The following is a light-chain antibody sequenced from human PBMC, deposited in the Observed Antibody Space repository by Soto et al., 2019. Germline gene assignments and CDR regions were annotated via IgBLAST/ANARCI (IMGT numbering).Light chain of an antibody. J-gene: IGKJ2*01. CDR2: GAS. CDR3: QQYGSSPLYT. Sequence: IVLTQSPGTLSLFPGERATLSCRASQNINSSYLAWYQQKPGQAPRLLIYGASSRATGIPDRFSGSGSGTDFTLTISRLEPEDFAVYYCQQYGSSPLYTFGQGTKLEIK. CDR1: QNINSSY. V-gene: IGKV3-20*01.